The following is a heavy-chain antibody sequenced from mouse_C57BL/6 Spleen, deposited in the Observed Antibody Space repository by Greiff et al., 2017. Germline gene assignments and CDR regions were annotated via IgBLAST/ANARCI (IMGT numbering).Heavy chain of an antibody. CDR3: AKTDYYGSSRYFDV. V-gene: IGHV2-5*01. Sequence: VQLQQSGPGLVQPSQSLSITCTVSGFSLTSYGVHWVRQSPGKGLEWLGVIWRGGSTDYNAAFMSRLSITKDNSKSQVFFKMNSLQADDTAIYYCAKTDYYGSSRYFDVWGTGTTVTVSS. J-gene: IGHJ1*03. CDR2: IWRGGST. D-gene: IGHD1-1*01. CDR1: GFSLTSYG.